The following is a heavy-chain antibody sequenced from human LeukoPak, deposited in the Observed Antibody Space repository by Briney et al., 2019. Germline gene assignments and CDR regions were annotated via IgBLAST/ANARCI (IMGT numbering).Heavy chain of an antibody. CDR3: TTSLTTVTPVLLSQPDY. CDR1: GFTFSNAW. Sequence: GGSLRLSCAASGFTFSNAWMSWVRQAPGKGLEWVGRIKSKTDGGTTDYAAPVKGRFTISRDDSKNTLYLQMNSLKTEDTAVYYCTTSLTTVTPVLLSQPDYWGQGTLVTVSS. J-gene: IGHJ4*02. D-gene: IGHD4-17*01. V-gene: IGHV3-15*01. CDR2: IKSKTDGGTT.